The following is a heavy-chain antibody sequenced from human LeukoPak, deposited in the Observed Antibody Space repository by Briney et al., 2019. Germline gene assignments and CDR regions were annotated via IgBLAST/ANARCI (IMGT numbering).Heavy chain of an antibody. CDR2: IYHSGST. V-gene: IGHV4-39*07. J-gene: IGHJ6*03. CDR1: GGSISSSSHY. CDR3: ARERGPLSGYDHYYYYYYMDV. D-gene: IGHD5-12*01. Sequence: SETLSLTCTVSGGSISSSSHYWGWVRQPPGKGLEWIGEIYHSGSTNYNPSLKSRVTISVDKSKNQFSLKLSSVTAADTAVYYCARERGPLSGYDHYYYYYYMDVWGKGTTVTISS.